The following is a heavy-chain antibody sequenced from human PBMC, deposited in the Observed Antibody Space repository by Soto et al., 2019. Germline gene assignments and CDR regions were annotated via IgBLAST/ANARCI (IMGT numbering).Heavy chain of an antibody. CDR2: IIAYNGNT. Sequence: QVQLVQSGAEVKKPGASVKVSCKASGYTFKSYGISWGRQAPGQGLEWMGWIIAYNGNTKYAQKLQVRVTMTTDTSTSTAYMEMRSVRSDDTAVYYCARESVEKSSDYWGQVTLVTVSS. D-gene: IGHD3-3*01. CDR1: GYTFKSYG. CDR3: ARESVEKSSDY. J-gene: IGHJ4*02. V-gene: IGHV1-18*01.